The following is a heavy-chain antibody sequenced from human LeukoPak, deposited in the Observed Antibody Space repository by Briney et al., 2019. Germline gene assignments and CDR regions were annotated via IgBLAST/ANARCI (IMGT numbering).Heavy chain of an antibody. D-gene: IGHD6-19*01. V-gene: IGHV3-33*01. Sequence: PGRSLRLSCAASGFTFSSYGMHWVRQAPGKGLEWVAVIWYDGSNKYYADSVKGRFTISRDNSKNTLYLQMNSLRAEDTAVYYCARDGDRAVAGLFGYWGQGTLVTVSS. CDR1: GFTFSSYG. CDR2: IWYDGSNK. J-gene: IGHJ4*02. CDR3: ARDGDRAVAGLFGY.